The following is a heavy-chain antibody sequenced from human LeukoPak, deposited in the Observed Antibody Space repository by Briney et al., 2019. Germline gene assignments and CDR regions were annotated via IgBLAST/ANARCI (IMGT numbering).Heavy chain of an antibody. V-gene: IGHV3-23*01. CDR2: ISGSGGST. Sequence: GGSLRLSCAASGFTFNSYWMSWVRQAPGKGLEWVSAISGSGGSTYYADSVKGRFTISRDNSKNTLYLQMNSLRAEDTAVYYCAKKSRGSGSYYGDYWGQGILVTVSS. J-gene: IGHJ4*02. CDR3: AKKSRGSGSYYGDY. CDR1: GFTFNSYW. D-gene: IGHD3-10*01.